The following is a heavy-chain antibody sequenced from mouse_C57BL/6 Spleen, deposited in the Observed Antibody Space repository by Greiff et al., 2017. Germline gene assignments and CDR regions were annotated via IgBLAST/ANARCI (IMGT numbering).Heavy chain of an antibody. Sequence: EVKLVESEGGLVQPGSSMKLSCTASGFTFSDYYMAWVRQVPEKGLEWVANINYDGSSTYYLDSLKSRFNISRDNAKNILYLQMSSLKSEDTATYYCARDGGYFDVWGTGTTVTVSS. J-gene: IGHJ1*03. CDR1: GFTFSDYY. CDR2: INYDGSST. V-gene: IGHV5-16*01. CDR3: ARDGGYFDV.